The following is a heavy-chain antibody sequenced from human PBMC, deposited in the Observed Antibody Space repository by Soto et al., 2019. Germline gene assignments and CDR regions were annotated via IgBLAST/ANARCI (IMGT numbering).Heavy chain of an antibody. CDR2: INNSGST. Sequence: PSETLSLTCAVYGESFSGYYWTWVRQPPGKGLEWIGEINNSGSTNYNPSFKSRVTISVDTSKNQFSLKLTSVTAADTAVYYCARDKITGLFDYWGQGTLVTVSS. V-gene: IGHV4-34*01. CDR1: GESFSGYY. D-gene: IGHD2-8*02. J-gene: IGHJ4*02. CDR3: ARDKITGLFDY.